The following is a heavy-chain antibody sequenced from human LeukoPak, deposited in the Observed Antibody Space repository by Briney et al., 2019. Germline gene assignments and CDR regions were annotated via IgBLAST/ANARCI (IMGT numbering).Heavy chain of an antibody. Sequence: SVKVSCKASGGAFSRYAINWVRQAPGQGLEWMGGIIPTIGAANYAQKFEGRVTITRDTSASTAYMELSSLRSEDTAVYYCARDPPDYDILTGYSDAFDIWGQGTMVTVSS. CDR1: GGAFSRYA. CDR2: IIPTIGAA. CDR3: ARDPPDYDILTGYSDAFDI. V-gene: IGHV1-69*05. D-gene: IGHD3-9*01. J-gene: IGHJ3*02.